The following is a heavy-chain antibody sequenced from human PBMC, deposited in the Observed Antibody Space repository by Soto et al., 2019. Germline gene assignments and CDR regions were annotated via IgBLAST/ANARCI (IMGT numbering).Heavy chain of an antibody. D-gene: IGHD6-19*01. CDR2: ISGSTTGI. J-gene: IGHJ4*02. Sequence: QVQLVESGGGLVKPGGSLRLSCAASGFTFSAYYMAWIRQAPGRGLEWISYISGSTTGIYYADSVKGRFTNSRDNAKTSLYLQMSSLRAEETAVYYCALGVAVGSYWFGYWGQGTMVTVSS. CDR3: ALGVAVGSYWFGY. CDR1: GFTFSAYY. V-gene: IGHV3-11*01.